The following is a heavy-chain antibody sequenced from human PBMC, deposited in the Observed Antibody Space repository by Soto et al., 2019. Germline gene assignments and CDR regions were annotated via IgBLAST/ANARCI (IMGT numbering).Heavy chain of an antibody. D-gene: IGHD2-2*01. CDR1: GFTFSSYA. CDR3: AKLGSQLLSYYGMDV. J-gene: IGHJ6*02. V-gene: IGHV3-23*01. CDR2: FGITGGDT. Sequence: PGGSLRLSCAASGFTFSSYAMGWVRQAPGTGLEWVSTFGITGGDTYYADSVKGRFFISRDDSKYTLHLQMNSLRAEDTAVYHCAKLGSQLLSYYGMDVWGQGTTVTVSS.